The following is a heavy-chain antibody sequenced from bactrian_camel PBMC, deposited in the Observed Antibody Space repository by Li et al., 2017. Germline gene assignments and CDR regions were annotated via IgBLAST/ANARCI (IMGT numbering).Heavy chain of an antibody. CDR1: GYIFSNCG. D-gene: IGHD7*01. V-gene: IGHV3S54*01. Sequence: VQLVESGGGSVQAGGSLKLSCAASGYIFSNCGMAWYRQAPGQAREAVAAIYTHPGGAIWHADSVKGRFTITKDNAKSTLYLQMNSLKTEDTAVYYCARGRTDSDFRGQGTQVTVS. CDR3: ARGRTDSDF. J-gene: IGHJ4*01. CDR2: IYTHPGGAI.